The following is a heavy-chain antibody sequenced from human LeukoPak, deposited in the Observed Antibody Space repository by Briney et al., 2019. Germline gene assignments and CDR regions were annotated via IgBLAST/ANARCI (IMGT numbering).Heavy chain of an antibody. CDR1: GFTFSSYW. CDR3: ARDSIYYSSAHYYYYMDV. CDR2: INTDGSST. V-gene: IGHV3-74*01. J-gene: IGHJ6*03. Sequence: GGSLRLSCAASGFTFSSYWMHWVRQAPGKGLVWVSRINTDGSSTSYADSVKGRFTISRDNAKNTLYLQMNSLRAEDTAVYYCARDSIYYSSAHYYYYMDVWGKGTTVTVSS. D-gene: IGHD6-25*01.